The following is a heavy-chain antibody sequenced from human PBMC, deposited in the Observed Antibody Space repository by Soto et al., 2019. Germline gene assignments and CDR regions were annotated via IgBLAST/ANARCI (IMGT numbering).Heavy chain of an antibody. J-gene: IGHJ3*02. CDR3: AKPEGDYAHDAFDI. CDR2: ISDGGGRP. D-gene: IGHD4-17*01. CDR1: GFTFSSYP. V-gene: IGHV3-23*01. Sequence: EVHLLESGGGLVQPGGSLRLSCAASGFTFSSYPMSWVRQAPGKGLEWVSAISDGGGRPYYADSVKGRFTISRDNSKNTLFLQMYSLRAEDTAVYYCAKPEGDYAHDAFDIWGQGTMVTVSS.